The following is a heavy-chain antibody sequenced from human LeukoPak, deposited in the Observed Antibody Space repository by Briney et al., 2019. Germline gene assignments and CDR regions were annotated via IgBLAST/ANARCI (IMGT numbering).Heavy chain of an antibody. V-gene: IGHV3-23*01. CDR2: ISGSGGST. CDR3: ATDGWYSSSWLFDY. Sequence: GGSLRLSCAASGFTFSSYAMSWVRQAPGKGLEWVSAISGSGGSTYYADSVKGRFTISRDNSKNTLYLQMNSLRAEDTAAYYCATDGWYSSSWLFDYWGQGTLVNVSS. D-gene: IGHD6-13*01. CDR1: GFTFSSYA. J-gene: IGHJ4*02.